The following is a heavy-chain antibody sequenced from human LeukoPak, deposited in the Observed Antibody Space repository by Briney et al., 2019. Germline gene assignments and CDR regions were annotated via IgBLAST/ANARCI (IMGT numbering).Heavy chain of an antibody. V-gene: IGHV3-21*01. D-gene: IGHD4-4*01. CDR2: ISSSSSYI. Sequence: GGSLRLSCAASGFTFSSYSMNWVRQAPGKGLEWVSSISSSSSYIYYADSVKGRFAISRDNAKNSLYLQMNSLRAEDTAVYYCARKNSNYEYWYFDLWGRGTLVTVPS. CDR1: GFTFSSYS. J-gene: IGHJ2*01. CDR3: ARKNSNYEYWYFDL.